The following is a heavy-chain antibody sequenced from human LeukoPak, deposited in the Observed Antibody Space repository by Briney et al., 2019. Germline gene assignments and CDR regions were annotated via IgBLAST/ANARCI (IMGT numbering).Heavy chain of an antibody. Sequence: PGGSLRLSCAASGFTFSSYGMHWVRQAPGKGLEWVAFIQYDGSNKYYADSVKGRFTISRDNSKNTLYLQMNSLRAEDTAVYYCAKAITAGGVSGSDAFDIWGQGTMVTVSS. J-gene: IGHJ3*02. CDR2: IQYDGSNK. D-gene: IGHD6-13*01. CDR3: AKAITAGGVSGSDAFDI. V-gene: IGHV3-30*02. CDR1: GFTFSSYG.